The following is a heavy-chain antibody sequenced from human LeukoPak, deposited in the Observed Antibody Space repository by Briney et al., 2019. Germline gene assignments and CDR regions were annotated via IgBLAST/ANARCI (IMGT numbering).Heavy chain of an antibody. V-gene: IGHV3-21*01. J-gene: IGHJ3*02. Sequence: PGGSLRLSCAASGFTFSTYSMNWVRQAPGKGQEWVSSISGSTNYIYYADSVKGRFTISRDNAKNSLYLQMNSLRAEDTAVYYCARGRITMIVDAFDIWGQGTMVTVSS. CDR2: ISGSTNYI. D-gene: IGHD3-22*01. CDR1: GFTFSTYS. CDR3: ARGRITMIVDAFDI.